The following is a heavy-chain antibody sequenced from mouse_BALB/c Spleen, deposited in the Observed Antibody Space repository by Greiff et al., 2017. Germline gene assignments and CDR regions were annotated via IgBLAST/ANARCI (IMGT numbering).Heavy chain of an antibody. D-gene: IGHD1-1*01. Sequence: QVQLKQPGAELVKPGASVKLSCKASGYTFTSYWMHWVKQRPGQGLEWIGEINPSNGRTNYNEKFKSKATLTVDKSSSTAYMQLSSLTSEDSAVYYCARYYGSSLYWYFDVWGAGTTVTVSS. CDR2: INPSNGRT. CDR1: GYTFTSYW. J-gene: IGHJ1*01. CDR3: ARYYGSSLYWYFDV. V-gene: IGHV1S81*02.